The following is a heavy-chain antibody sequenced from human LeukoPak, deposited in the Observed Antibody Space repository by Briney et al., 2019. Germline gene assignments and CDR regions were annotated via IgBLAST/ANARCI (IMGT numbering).Heavy chain of an antibody. CDR3: AREGRVPYYDFWSGYYRGYYGMDV. CDR1: GFTFSSYS. V-gene: IGHV3-21*01. J-gene: IGHJ6*02. CDR2: ISSSSSYI. Sequence: GGSLRLSCAASGFTFSSYSMNWVRQAPGKGLEWVSSISSSSSYIYYADSVKGRFTISRDNAKNSLYLQMNSLRAEDTAVYYCAREGRVPYYDFWSGYYRGYYGMDVWGQGTTVTVSS. D-gene: IGHD3-3*01.